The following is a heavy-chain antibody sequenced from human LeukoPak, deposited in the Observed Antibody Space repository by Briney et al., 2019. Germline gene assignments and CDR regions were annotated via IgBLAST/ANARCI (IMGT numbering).Heavy chain of an antibody. CDR2: INPNSGGT. D-gene: IGHD3-16*02. J-gene: IGHJ4*02. CDR3: ARGRSTMITFGGVIVLDY. Sequence: ASVKVSCKASGYIFTSYYIHWVRQAPGQGLEWMGWINPNSGGTNCAQKFQGRVTMTRDTSISTAYMELSRLRSDDTAVYYCARGRSTMITFGGVIVLDYWGQGTLVTVSS. CDR1: GYIFTSYY. V-gene: IGHV1-2*02.